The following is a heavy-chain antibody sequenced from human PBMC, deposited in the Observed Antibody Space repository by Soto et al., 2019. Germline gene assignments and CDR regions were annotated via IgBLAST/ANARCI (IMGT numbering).Heavy chain of an antibody. CDR2: IVVGSGNT. CDR3: AKATATGGGAFDI. Sequence: GASVKVSCKASGFTFTSSAVQLVRQARGQRLEWIGWIVVGSGNTNYAQKSQERVTITRDMSTSTAYMELNSLTAGDTALYYCAKATATGGGAFDIWGQGTTVTV. V-gene: IGHV1-58*01. D-gene: IGHD2-8*02. CDR1: GFTFTSSA. J-gene: IGHJ3*02.